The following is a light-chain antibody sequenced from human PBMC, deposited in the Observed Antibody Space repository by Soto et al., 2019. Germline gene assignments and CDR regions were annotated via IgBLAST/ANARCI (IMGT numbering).Light chain of an antibody. V-gene: IGLV2-8*01. CDR3: KSYAGRNTYV. Sequence: QSVLTQPPSASGSPGQSVTISCTGTKNDIGVYDFVSWYQHHPGKAPRLIIYEVVQRPSGVPDRFSGSKSGNTASLTVSGLQAADEDDYFCKSYAGRNTYVFGSGTKVTVL. CDR1: KNDIGVYDF. CDR2: EVV. J-gene: IGLJ1*01.